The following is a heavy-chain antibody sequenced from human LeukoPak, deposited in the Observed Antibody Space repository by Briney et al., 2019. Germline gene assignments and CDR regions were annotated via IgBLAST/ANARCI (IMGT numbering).Heavy chain of an antibody. Sequence: PGGSLRLSCAASGFTFSGYGMQWVRQAPGKGLEWVANIKQDGSEKYYVDSVKGRFTISRDNAKNSLYLQMNSLRAEDTAVYYCARGPYCSSTSCYGGAFDIWGQGTMVTVSS. CDR2: IKQDGSEK. J-gene: IGHJ3*02. CDR1: GFTFSGYG. V-gene: IGHV3-7*01. D-gene: IGHD2-2*01. CDR3: ARGPYCSSTSCYGGAFDI.